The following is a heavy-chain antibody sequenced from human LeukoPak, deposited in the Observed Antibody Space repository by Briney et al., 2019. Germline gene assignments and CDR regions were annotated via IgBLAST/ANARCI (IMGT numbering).Heavy chain of an antibody. J-gene: IGHJ4*02. CDR1: GFTFSSNH. Sequence: GGSLRLSCAASGFTFSSNHMTWVRQAPGKGLEWVSIIYSGGSTSYADSVKGRFTISRDNSKNTLYLQMNSLRAEDTAVYYCARDVVGATYFDWGQGTLVTVSS. V-gene: IGHV3-53*01. D-gene: IGHD1-26*01. CDR2: IYSGGST. CDR3: ARDVVGATYFD.